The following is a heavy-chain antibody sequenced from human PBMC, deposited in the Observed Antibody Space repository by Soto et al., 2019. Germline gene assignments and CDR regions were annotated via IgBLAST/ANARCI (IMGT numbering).Heavy chain of an antibody. Sequence: QVQLVQSGAEVKKPGSSVKVSCKASGGTFSSYTISWVRQAPGQGLEWMGRIVPILGIANYAQKFQGRVTITADKSTSTAYMELSSLRSGDTAVYYCALGLSYGRAVAIDYWGQGTLVTVSS. V-gene: IGHV1-69*02. CDR2: IVPILGIA. CDR3: ALGLSYGRAVAIDY. J-gene: IGHJ4*02. CDR1: GGTFSSYT. D-gene: IGHD6-19*01.